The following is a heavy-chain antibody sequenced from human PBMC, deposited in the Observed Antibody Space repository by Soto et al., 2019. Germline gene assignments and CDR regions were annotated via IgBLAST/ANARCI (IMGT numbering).Heavy chain of an antibody. V-gene: IGHV4-34*01. CDR2: INHSGST. CDR1: GGSFSGYY. J-gene: IGHJ6*02. D-gene: IGHD6-19*01. Sequence: SETLSLTCAVYGGSFSGYYWSWIRQPPGKGLEWIGEINHSGSTNYNPSLKSRATISVDTSKNQFSLKLSSVTAADTAVYYCARLPGYSSGWYPLYYYYGMDVWGQGTTVTVSS. CDR3: ARLPGYSSGWYPLYYYYGMDV.